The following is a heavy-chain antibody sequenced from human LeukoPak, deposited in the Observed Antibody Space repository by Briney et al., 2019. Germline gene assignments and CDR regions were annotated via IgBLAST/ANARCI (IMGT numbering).Heavy chain of an antibody. J-gene: IGHJ2*01. Sequence: SETLSLTCPVSGGSITSSSSYWGWIRQPPGKGLEWIGSIGNLYYSGSTYYNPSLKSRVTISVDTSKNQFSLKLNSVTAADTAMYYCVRNPPPIGAAGRNWYFDLWGRGTLTAVSS. V-gene: IGHV4-39*01. D-gene: IGHD6-13*01. CDR3: VRNPPPIGAAGRNWYFDL. CDR1: GGSITSSSSY. CDR2: IGNLYYSGST.